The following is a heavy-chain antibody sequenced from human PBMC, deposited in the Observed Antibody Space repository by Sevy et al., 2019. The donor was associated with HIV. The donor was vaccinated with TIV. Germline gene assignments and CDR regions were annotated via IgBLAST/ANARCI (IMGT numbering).Heavy chain of an antibody. CDR3: ARQRGGVLVLSAPFDY. J-gene: IGHJ4*02. V-gene: IGHV3-9*01. CDR2: ISWNSGTI. CDR1: GFTFDDYA. Sequence: GGSLRLSCAASGFTFDDYAMHWVRQAPGKGLEWVSGISWNSGTIGYADSVKGRFTISRDNAKNPLYLQMNSLRAEDTALYYCARQRGGVLVLSAPFDYWGQGTLVTVS. D-gene: IGHD2-2*01.